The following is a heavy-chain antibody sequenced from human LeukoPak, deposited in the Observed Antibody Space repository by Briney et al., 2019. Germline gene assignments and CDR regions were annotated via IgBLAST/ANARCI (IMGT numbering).Heavy chain of an antibody. CDR2: IWDDGSNK. CDR3: ARAEVPAAIKSGAFDI. V-gene: IGHV3-33*01. J-gene: IGHJ3*02. CDR1: GFTFGKYG. Sequence: GGSLRLSCAASGFTFGKYGMHWVRQAPGKGLEWVAVIWDDGSNKYYADSVKGRFTISRDNSKNTLYLQMNSLRAEDTAVYYCARAEVPAAIKSGAFDIWGQGTMVTVSS. D-gene: IGHD2-2*01.